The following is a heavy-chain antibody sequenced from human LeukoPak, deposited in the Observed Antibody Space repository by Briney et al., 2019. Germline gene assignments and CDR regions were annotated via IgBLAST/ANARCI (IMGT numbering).Heavy chain of an antibody. Sequence: SETLSLTCAVYGGSFSGYYWSWIRQPPGKGLEWIGEINHSGSTNYNPSLKSRVTISVDTSKNQFSLKLNSVTAADTAVYYCARWGSNMAREKGDHWGQGTLVTVSS. V-gene: IGHV4-34*01. CDR3: ARWGSNMAREKGDH. CDR2: INHSGST. CDR1: GGSFSGYY. J-gene: IGHJ4*02. D-gene: IGHD3-10*01.